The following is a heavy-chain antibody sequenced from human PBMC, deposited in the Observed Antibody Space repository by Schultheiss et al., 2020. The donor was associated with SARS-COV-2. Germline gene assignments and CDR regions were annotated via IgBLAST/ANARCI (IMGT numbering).Heavy chain of an antibody. CDR3: ARRGFCGRTSCNFGFGAPFDS. CDR1: GGSISSYY. Sequence: SQTLSLTCTVSGGSISSYYWSWIRQPAGKGLEWIGSIYYSGRTFYNPSLKSRMSISVDTSKNQFSLQLSSVTAADTAVYFCARRGFCGRTSCNFGFGAPFDSWGQGSLVTVSS. D-gene: IGHD2-2*01. J-gene: IGHJ4*02. V-gene: IGHV4-59*05. CDR2: IYYSGRT.